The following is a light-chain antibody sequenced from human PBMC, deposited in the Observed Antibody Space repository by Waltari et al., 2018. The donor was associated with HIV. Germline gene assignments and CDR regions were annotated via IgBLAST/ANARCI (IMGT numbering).Light chain of an antibody. V-gene: IGLV1-51*01. J-gene: IGLJ3*02. CDR1: SSNIGNNY. Sequence: QSVLTQPPSVSAAPGQKVTISCSGSSSNIGNNYVSWYQQLPGTAPKLLIYDNKKRPSGIPDRSSGSKSGTSATLGITGLQTGDEADYYCGTWDSSLSAAVFGGGTKLTVL. CDR3: GTWDSSLSAAV. CDR2: DNK.